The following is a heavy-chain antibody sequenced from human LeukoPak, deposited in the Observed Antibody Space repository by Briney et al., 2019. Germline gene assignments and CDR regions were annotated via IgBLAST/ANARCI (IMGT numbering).Heavy chain of an antibody. D-gene: IGHD3-16*01. CDR3: ARDDDGSDSLGY. Sequence: PGGSLRLSCAASGFTVSSNYMSWVRQAPGKGLQWVSVIYSGGSTSYTDSVKGRFTISRDNSKNTLYLQTNSLRVEDTAVYYCARDDDGSDSLGYCGQGTVVTVSS. V-gene: IGHV3-53*01. CDR1: GFTVSSNY. J-gene: IGHJ4*02. CDR2: IYSGGST.